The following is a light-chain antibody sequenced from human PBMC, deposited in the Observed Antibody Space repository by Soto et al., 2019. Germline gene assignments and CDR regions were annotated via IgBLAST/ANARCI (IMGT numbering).Light chain of an antibody. Sequence: EVVMGKEPGTLSLARGERATLYCRASLTVSKHSLAWYQHKPGQSPRLLIDDASRRATGIPDRFSGSGSGTDFTLTISRLEPDDFAVYYCQQCSTSPLTFGGGTKVDIK. CDR2: DAS. J-gene: IGKJ4*01. V-gene: IGKV3-20*01. CDR1: LTVSKHS. CDR3: QQCSTSPLT.